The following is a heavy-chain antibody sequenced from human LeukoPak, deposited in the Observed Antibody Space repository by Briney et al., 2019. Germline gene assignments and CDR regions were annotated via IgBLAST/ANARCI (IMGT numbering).Heavy chain of an antibody. CDR2: INPNSGGT. D-gene: IGHD1-26*01. V-gene: IGHV1-2*02. CDR3: ARDRVGATLSPMVRIDY. Sequence: GASVKVSCKASGYTFTSYDINWVRQATGQGLEWMGWINPNSGGTNYAQKFQGRVTMTRDTSISTAYMELSRLRSDDTAVYYCARDRVGATLSPMVRIDYWGQGTLVTVSS. J-gene: IGHJ4*02. CDR1: GYTFTSYD.